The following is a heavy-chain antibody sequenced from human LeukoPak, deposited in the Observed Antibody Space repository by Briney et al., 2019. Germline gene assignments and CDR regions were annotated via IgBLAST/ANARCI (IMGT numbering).Heavy chain of an antibody. CDR3: ARGQDIVVVVAENYMDV. J-gene: IGHJ6*03. CDR2: ISSSGSYI. Sequence: PGGSLRLSCAASGFTFSSYSMNWVRQAPGKGLEWVSSISSSGSYIYYADSVKGRFTISRDNAKNSLYLQMNSLRAEDTAVYYCARGQDIVVVVAENYMDVWGKGTTVTISS. V-gene: IGHV3-21*01. D-gene: IGHD2-15*01. CDR1: GFTFSSYS.